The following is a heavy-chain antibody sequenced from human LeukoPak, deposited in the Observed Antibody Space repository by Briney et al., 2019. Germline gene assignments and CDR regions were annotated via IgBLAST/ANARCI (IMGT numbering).Heavy chain of an antibody. V-gene: IGHV1-2*04. CDR1: GYTFTGYY. D-gene: IGHD6-13*01. CDR3: ARDAYSSSWYRGGELEY. Sequence: GASVKVSCKASGYTFTGYYMHWVRQAPGQGLEWMGWINPNSGGTNYAQKFQGWVTMTRDTSISTVYMELSRLRSDDTAVYYCARDAYSSSWYRGGELEYWGQGTLVTVSS. J-gene: IGHJ4*02. CDR2: INPNSGGT.